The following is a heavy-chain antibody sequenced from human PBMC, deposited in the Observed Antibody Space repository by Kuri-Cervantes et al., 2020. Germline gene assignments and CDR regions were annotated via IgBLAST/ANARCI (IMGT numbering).Heavy chain of an antibody. J-gene: IGHJ4*02. D-gene: IGHD3-3*01. CDR2: IYYSGST. V-gene: IGHV4-39*01. CDR3: ATLGSFGVVGY. CDR1: GGSISSSSYY. Sequence: SETLSLTCTVSGGSISSSSYYWGWIRQPPGKGLEWIGSIYYSGSTYHNPSLKSRVTISVDTSKNQFSLKLNSVTAADTAVHYCATLGSFGVVGYWGRGTLVTVSS.